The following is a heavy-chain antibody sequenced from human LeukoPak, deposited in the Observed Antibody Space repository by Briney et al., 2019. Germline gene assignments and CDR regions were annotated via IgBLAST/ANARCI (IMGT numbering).Heavy chain of an antibody. Sequence: GGSLRLSCAASGFTFSSYAMSWVRQAPGKGLEWVSAISGSGGSTYYADSVKGRFTISRDNSKNTLYLQVNSLRVGDTAVYYCAKDRLGAMMYFDFWGQGTLVTVSS. V-gene: IGHV3-23*01. CDR1: GFTFSSYA. D-gene: IGHD1-26*01. CDR3: AKDRLGAMMYFDF. CDR2: ISGSGGST. J-gene: IGHJ4*02.